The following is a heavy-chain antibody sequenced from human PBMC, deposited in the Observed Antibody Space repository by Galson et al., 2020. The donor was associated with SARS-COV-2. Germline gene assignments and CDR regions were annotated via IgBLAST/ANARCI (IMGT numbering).Heavy chain of an antibody. CDR1: GYSFTSYW. Sequence: GESLKISCKGSGYSFTSYWISWVRQMPGKGLEWMGRIDPSDSYTNYSPSFQGHVTISADKSISTAYLQWSSLKASDTAMYYCASHKKDIVVVPLSTTRYYYMDVWGKGTTVTVSS. V-gene: IGHV5-10-1*01. D-gene: IGHD2-2*01. J-gene: IGHJ6*03. CDR3: ASHKKDIVVVPLSTTRYYYMDV. CDR2: IDPSDSYT.